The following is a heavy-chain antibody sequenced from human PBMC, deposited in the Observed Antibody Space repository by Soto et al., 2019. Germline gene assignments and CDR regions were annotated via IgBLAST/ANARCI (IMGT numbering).Heavy chain of an antibody. Sequence: PSETLSLTCTVSGGSISSYYWSWIRQRPGQGLQWMGYISSDGTTYSNPSLKGRLTMSLDTSQNQFSLRLSSVTAADTALFYCARGTLAYDFARGYYPEAFDDWGQGTLVTVSS. CDR1: GGSISSYY. D-gene: IGHD3-3*01. V-gene: IGHV4-59*06. J-gene: IGHJ4*02. CDR2: ISSDGTT. CDR3: ARGTLAYDFARGYYPEAFDD.